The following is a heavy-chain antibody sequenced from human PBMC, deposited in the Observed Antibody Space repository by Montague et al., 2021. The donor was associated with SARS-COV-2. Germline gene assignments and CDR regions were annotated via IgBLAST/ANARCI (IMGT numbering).Heavy chain of an antibody. V-gene: IGHV4-31*03. J-gene: IGHJ5*02. Sequence: TLSLTCTVSRGSISSGGIYWSWIRQHPVKGLEWIGYSYYSGSTYYNPSLKSRVSISVDTSKNQFSLKLSSVTAADTAVYYCARGRRYSSTWYGAFDPWGQGMQVTVSS. CDR1: RGSISSGGIY. CDR2: SYYSGST. CDR3: ARGRRYSSTWYGAFDP. D-gene: IGHD6-13*01.